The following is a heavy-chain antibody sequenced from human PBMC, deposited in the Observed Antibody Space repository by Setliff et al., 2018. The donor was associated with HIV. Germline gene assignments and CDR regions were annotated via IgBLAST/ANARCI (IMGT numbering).Heavy chain of an antibody. CDR3: ARHVYSSGWGYVYHLDS. V-gene: IGHV4-59*08. D-gene: IGHD6-19*01. Sequence: SETLSLTCAVYGVSFSGYYWSWIRQPPGKGLEWIGYIYASGSTHYSPPLKSRVTISVDTSKNQFSLKLKSVTAADTAVYFCARHVYSSGWGYVYHLDSWGQGTLVTVSS. J-gene: IGHJ4*02. CDR1: GVSFSGYY. CDR2: IYASGST.